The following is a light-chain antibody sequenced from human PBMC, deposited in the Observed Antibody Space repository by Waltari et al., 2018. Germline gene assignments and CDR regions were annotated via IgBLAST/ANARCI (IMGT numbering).Light chain of an antibody. CDR3: PQYYENPQT. V-gene: IGKV4-1*01. Sequence: DIVMTQSPESLAVSLGESATIICRSSPRLLYTSDNRNYLAWYQFKPGQPPVLLLYWASTRASGVPGRFSGSGSGTDFTLTISSLQAEDVATYHCPQYYENPQTFGQGTKLEIK. CDR2: WAS. J-gene: IGKJ2*01. CDR1: PRLLYTSDNRNY.